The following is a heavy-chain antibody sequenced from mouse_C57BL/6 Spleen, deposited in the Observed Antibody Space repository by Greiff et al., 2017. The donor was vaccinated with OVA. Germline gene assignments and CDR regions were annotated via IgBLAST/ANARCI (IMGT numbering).Heavy chain of an antibody. CDR3: ARDGYYSNYDGVYFDY. Sequence: QVQLQQPGAELVKPGASVKMSCKASGYTFTSYWITWVKQRPGQGLEWIGDIYPGSGSTNYNEKFKSKATLTVDTSSSTAYMQLSSLTSEDSAVYYGARDGYYSNYDGVYFDYWGQGTTLTVSS. J-gene: IGHJ2*01. CDR1: GYTFTSYW. V-gene: IGHV1-55*01. D-gene: IGHD2-5*01. CDR2: IYPGSGST.